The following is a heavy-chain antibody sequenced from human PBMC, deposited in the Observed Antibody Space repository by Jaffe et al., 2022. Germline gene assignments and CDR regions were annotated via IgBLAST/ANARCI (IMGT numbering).Heavy chain of an antibody. D-gene: IGHD6-19*01. V-gene: IGHV4-59*01. CDR1: GGSISSYY. CDR2: IYYSGST. CDR3: ARTCPYSSGLGGGVDDAFDI. J-gene: IGHJ3*02. Sequence: QVQLQESGPGLVKPSETLSLTCTVSGGSISSYYWSWIRQPPGKGLEWIGYIYYSGSTNYNPSLKSRVTISVDTSKNQFSLKLSSVTAADTAVYYCARTCPYSSGLGGGVDDAFDIWGQGTMVTVSS.